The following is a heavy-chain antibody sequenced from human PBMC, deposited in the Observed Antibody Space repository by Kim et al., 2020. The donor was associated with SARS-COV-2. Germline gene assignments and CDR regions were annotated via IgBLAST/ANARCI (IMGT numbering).Heavy chain of an antibody. CDR2: MNPNSGNT. V-gene: IGHV1-8*01. J-gene: IGHJ6*02. CDR1: GYTFTSYD. CDR3: ARGSSPQPNSGSYYAYYYYGMDV. D-gene: IGHD1-26*01. Sequence: ASVKVSCKASGYTFTSYDINWVRQATGQGLEWMGWMNPNSGNTGYAQKFQGRVTMTRNTSISTAYMELSSLRSEDTAVYYCARGSSPQPNSGSYYAYYYYGMDVWGQGTTVTVSS.